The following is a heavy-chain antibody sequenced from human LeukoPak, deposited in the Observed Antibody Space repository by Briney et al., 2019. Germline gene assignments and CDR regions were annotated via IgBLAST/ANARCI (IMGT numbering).Heavy chain of an antibody. D-gene: IGHD3-22*01. CDR3: AKDPSAYDSSGYYYPNWFDP. Sequence: GASLRLSCAASGFTFSSYAMSWVRQAPGKGLEWVSAISGSGGSTYYADSVKGRLTISRDNSKNTLYLQMNSLRAEDTAVYYCAKDPSAYDSSGYYYPNWFDPWGQGTLVTVSS. CDR2: ISGSGGST. CDR1: GFTFSSYA. V-gene: IGHV3-23*01. J-gene: IGHJ5*02.